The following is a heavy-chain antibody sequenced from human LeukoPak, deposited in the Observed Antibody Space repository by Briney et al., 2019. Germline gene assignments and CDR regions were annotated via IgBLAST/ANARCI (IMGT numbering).Heavy chain of an antibody. CDR2: IKQDGSER. J-gene: IGHJ4*02. V-gene: IGHV3-7*03. CDR3: AKWGPYDILTGRIN. Sequence: GGSLRLSCAASGFTFSSYWMSWVRQAPGKGLEWVANIKQDGSERYYVDSVKGRFTISRDNAKNSLYLQMNSLRAEDTAVYYCAKWGPYDILTGRINWGQGTLVTVSS. D-gene: IGHD3-9*01. CDR1: GFTFSSYW.